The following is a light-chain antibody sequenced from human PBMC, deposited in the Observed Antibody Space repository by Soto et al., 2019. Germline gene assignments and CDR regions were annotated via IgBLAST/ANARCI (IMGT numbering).Light chain of an antibody. Sequence: IGLTQSPGTLSLSPGERATLSCRASQSVSSPYFAWYQQRPGQTPRLLIYAASSRATGIPDRFSGSGSGTDLPLTISSLEADECAGYYCQQYGNSQWTFGQGTKVEIK. CDR1: QSVSSPY. CDR2: AAS. CDR3: QQYGNSQWT. V-gene: IGKV3-20*01. J-gene: IGKJ1*01.